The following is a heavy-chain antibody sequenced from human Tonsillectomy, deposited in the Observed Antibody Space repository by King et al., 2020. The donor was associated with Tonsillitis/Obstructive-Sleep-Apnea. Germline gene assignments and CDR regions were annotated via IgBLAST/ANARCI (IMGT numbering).Heavy chain of an antibody. CDR1: GYSFSNYY. CDR3: ARSAPLDNSAYYKNFVDY. CDR2: INSNGGGT. V-gene: IGHV1-46*01. D-gene: IGHD3-22*01. J-gene: IGHJ4*02. Sequence: VQLVESGAEVKKSGASVKVFCKASGYSFSNYYIHWMRQAPGQGLEWMGVINSNGGGTSYAQKFQGRVTMTRDTSTSTVYMDLSSLRSDDTAIYYCARSAPLDNSAYYKNFVDYWGLGTLVTVSS.